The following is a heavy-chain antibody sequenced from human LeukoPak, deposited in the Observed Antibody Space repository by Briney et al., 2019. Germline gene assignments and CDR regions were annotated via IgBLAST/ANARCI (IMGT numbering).Heavy chain of an antibody. CDR3: ARVDSGWQRGFDY. CDR2: IYTSGST. J-gene: IGHJ4*02. Sequence: PSETLSLTCTVSGGSISSGSYYWSWIRQPAGKGLEWIGRIYTSGSTNYNPSLKSRVTISVDTSKNQFSLKLSSVTAADTAVYYCARVDSGWQRGFDYWGQGTLVTVSS. V-gene: IGHV4-61*02. D-gene: IGHD6-19*01. CDR1: GGSISSGSYY.